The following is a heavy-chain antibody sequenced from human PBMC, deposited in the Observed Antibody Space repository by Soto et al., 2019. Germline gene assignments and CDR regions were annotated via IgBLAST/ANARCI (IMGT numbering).Heavy chain of an antibody. CDR3: ARGGYSGPNWFDP. D-gene: IGHD1-26*01. V-gene: IGHV1-69*13. CDR2: IIPIFGTA. J-gene: IGHJ5*02. Sequence: ASVKVSCKASGGTFSSYAISWVRQAPGQGLEWMGGIIPIFGTANYAQKFQGRVTITADESTSTAYMELSSLRSEDTAVYYCARGGYSGPNWFDPWGQGTLVTSPQ. CDR1: GGTFSSYA.